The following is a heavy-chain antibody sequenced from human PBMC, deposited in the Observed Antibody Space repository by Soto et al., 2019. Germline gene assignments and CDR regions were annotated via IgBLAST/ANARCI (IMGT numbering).Heavy chain of an antibody. CDR1: GFIFSSYS. V-gene: IGHV3-30-3*01. CDR3: ARDQFLDAFDI. CDR2: ISNDGSNK. Sequence: QVQLVESGGGVVQPGRSLRLSCAASGFIFSSYSMHWVRQAPGKGLEWVAMISNDGSNKDYVDSVKGRFTISRDNSNNTLSLQMNSLRAEDTAVYYSARDQFLDAFDIWGQGTMVTVSS. J-gene: IGHJ3*02. D-gene: IGHD2-21*01.